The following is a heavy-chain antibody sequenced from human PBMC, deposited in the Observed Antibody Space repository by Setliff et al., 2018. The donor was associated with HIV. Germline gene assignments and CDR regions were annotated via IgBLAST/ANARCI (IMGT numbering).Heavy chain of an antibody. J-gene: IGHJ4*02. D-gene: IGHD3-16*01. CDR2: IYISGST. CDR3: ARGGGTGSFDH. Sequence: SETLSLTCTVSGGSITSYYWSWIRQPAGKGLEWFGRIYISGSTNYNPSFESRVTMSIDTSKNQFSLKLSSVTAADTAVYYCARGGGTGSFDHWGQGTLVTVTS. V-gene: IGHV4-4*07. CDR1: GGSITSYY.